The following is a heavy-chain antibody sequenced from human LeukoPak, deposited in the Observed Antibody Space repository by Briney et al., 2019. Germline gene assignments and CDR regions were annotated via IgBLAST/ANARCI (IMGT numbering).Heavy chain of an antibody. Sequence: GGSLRLSCAASGFTFSSYWMSWVRQAPGKGLEWVANIKQDGSEKYYVDSVKGRFTISRDTAKNSLYLQMNSLRAEDTAVYYCAREKLLWFGAKFPDAFDIWGQGTMVTVSS. D-gene: IGHD3-10*01. CDR2: IKQDGSEK. V-gene: IGHV3-7*01. CDR3: AREKLLWFGAKFPDAFDI. CDR1: GFTFSSYW. J-gene: IGHJ3*02.